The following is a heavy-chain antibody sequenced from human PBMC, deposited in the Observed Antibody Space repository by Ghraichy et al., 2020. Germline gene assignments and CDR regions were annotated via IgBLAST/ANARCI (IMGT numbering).Heavy chain of an antibody. V-gene: IGHV1-69*13. Sequence: SVKVSCTASGGTFSTYLIIWVRQAPGQGLEWMGGIIPVSGTTNYAQKFQSRVTISADEVTNTAYMEVASLRSEDTAMYYCARVSSPVVRDYWGQGTMVTVSS. CDR2: IIPVSGTT. CDR3: ARVSSPVVRDY. CDR1: GGTFSTYL. J-gene: IGHJ4*02.